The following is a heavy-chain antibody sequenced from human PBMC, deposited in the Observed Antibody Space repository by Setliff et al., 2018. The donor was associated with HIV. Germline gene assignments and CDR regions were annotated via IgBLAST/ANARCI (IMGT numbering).Heavy chain of an antibody. J-gene: IGHJ4*02. V-gene: IGHV4-61*09. Sequence: PSETLSLTCTVSGGSLNTGPYYWSWIRQPAGKELEWIGHIYITKDTDYNPSLKSRVTISVDTSKNQFSLKLISLTAADTAVYYCAGYRRDDYYLTAYFDSWGQGTLVTVSS. CDR1: GGSLNTGPYY. D-gene: IGHD1-26*01. CDR3: AGYRRDDYYLTAYFDS. CDR2: IYITKDT.